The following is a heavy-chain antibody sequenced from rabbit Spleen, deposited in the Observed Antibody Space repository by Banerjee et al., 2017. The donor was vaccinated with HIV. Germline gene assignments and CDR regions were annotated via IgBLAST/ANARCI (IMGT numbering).Heavy chain of an antibody. J-gene: IGHJ4*01. CDR1: GFTLSSYY. D-gene: IGHD6-1*01. V-gene: IGHV1S7*01. CDR2: IDPVFGIT. CDR3: ARVGGVGVYGYAIL. Sequence: QLEESGGGLVQPGGSLKLSCTASGFTLSSYYMNWVRQAPGKGLEWIGYIDPVFGITYYANWVNGRFSISRENAQNTVFLQMTSLTAADTGTYFCARVGGVGVYGYAILWGPGTLVTVS.